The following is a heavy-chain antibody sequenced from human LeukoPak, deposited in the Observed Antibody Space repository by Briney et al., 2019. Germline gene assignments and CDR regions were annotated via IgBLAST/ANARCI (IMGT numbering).Heavy chain of an antibody. CDR3: ARDRAFYSHYGSFDY. J-gene: IGHJ4*02. V-gene: IGHV3-48*01. CDR1: GFTFSSYS. Sequence: GGSLRLSCAASGFTFSSYSMNWVRQAPGKGLEWVSYISSSSSTIYYADSVKGRFTIARDNSKNTVYLQMNSLRAEDTAVYYCARDRAFYSHYGSFDYWGQGTLVTVSS. CDR2: ISSSSSTI. D-gene: IGHD4-11*01.